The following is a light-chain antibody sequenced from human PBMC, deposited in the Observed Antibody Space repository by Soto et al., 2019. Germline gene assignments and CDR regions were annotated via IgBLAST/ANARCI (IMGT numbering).Light chain of an antibody. Sequence: EIVMTQSPATLSVSPGESATLSCRASKSVSGDLAWNQQKPGRTPRLLIYVASTRATRIQARFSGSGSGTEFALTISSLQSGDFAVYYCQQYNNWLITFGQGTRLEIK. CDR3: QQYNNWLIT. V-gene: IGKV3-15*01. CDR1: KSVSGD. J-gene: IGKJ5*01. CDR2: VAS.